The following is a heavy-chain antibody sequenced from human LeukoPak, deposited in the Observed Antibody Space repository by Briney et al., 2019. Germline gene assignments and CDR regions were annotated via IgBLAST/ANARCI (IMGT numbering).Heavy chain of an antibody. Sequence: SETLSLTCAAYGGTFSGYYWSWLRQPPGKGLEWIGEINHSGSTNYNPSLKSRVTISVDTSKHQFSLKLSSVTAADTAVYYCAREPLGYCSSTSCYYFDCWGQGTLVTVSS. CDR2: INHSGST. CDR1: GGTFSGYY. CDR3: AREPLGYCSSTSCYYFDC. D-gene: IGHD2-2*01. J-gene: IGHJ4*02. V-gene: IGHV4-34*01.